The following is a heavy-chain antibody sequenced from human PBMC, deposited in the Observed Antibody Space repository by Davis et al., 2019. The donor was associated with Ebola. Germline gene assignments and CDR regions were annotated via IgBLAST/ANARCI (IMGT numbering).Heavy chain of an antibody. D-gene: IGHD6-19*01. CDR2: IDPSNSDA. CDR1: GYTFTNYW. Sequence: GESLKISCKGSGYTFTNYWVTWVRQMPGKGLEWMGIIDPSNSDARYSPSFQGQVTISADKSISTAYLQWSSLKASDTAMYYCARQGSSSGWNFDYWGQGTLVTVSS. J-gene: IGHJ4*02. V-gene: IGHV5-51*01. CDR3: ARQGSSSGWNFDY.